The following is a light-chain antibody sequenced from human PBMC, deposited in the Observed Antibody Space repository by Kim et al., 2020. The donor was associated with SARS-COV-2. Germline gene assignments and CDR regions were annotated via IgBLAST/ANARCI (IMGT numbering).Light chain of an antibody. Sequence: VAPGQTASITCCGDKWGERDASWCQQKSGQSPVLVIHQDSKRRSGIPERFSGSNSGNTATLTVSGTQAMDEADYYCQAWDSSTAVFGTGTKVTIL. CDR2: QDS. V-gene: IGLV3-1*01. J-gene: IGLJ1*01. CDR3: QAWDSSTAV. CDR1: KWGERD.